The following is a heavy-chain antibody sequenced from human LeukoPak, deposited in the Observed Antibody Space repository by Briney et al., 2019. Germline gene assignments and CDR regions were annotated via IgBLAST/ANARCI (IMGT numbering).Heavy chain of an antibody. J-gene: IGHJ4*02. CDR2: ISAYNGNT. D-gene: IGHD2-2*01. V-gene: IGHV1-18*01. CDR1: GGTFSSYA. Sequence: ASVKVSCKASGGTFSSYAISWVRQAPGQGLEWMGWISAYNGNTNYAQKLQGRVTMTTDTSTSTAYMELRSLRSDDTAVYYCAREDNVVVPAAMPFDYWGQGTLVTVSS. CDR3: AREDNVVVPAAMPFDY.